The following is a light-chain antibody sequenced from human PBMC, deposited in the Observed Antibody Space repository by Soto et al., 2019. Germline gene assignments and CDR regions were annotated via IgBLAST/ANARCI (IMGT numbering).Light chain of an antibody. CDR1: ESVSKW. Sequence: DIQMTQSPSFLSASVGDKVTITCRATESVSKWLAWYQEKPGNPPRPLIHAASSLQSGVPSRFSGSGSGTEFTLTISSLQPEDFATYYCQQGNSLPLTFGGGTKVDIK. V-gene: IGKV1-12*01. CDR2: AAS. J-gene: IGKJ4*01. CDR3: QQGNSLPLT.